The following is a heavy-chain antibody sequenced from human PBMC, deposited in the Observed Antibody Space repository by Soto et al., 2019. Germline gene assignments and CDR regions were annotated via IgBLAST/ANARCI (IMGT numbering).Heavy chain of an antibody. J-gene: IGHJ4*02. D-gene: IGHD5-18*01. V-gene: IGHV1-18*01. CDR1: GYTFSSYG. CDR3: ARERGGYSYGDY. Sequence: QVQLVQSGAEVKKPGASVKVSCKASGYTFSSYGITWVRQAPGQRLEWMGWINTYNGNTNYAQKFQGRVTMTTDTSTSTAYMELRSLRSDDTAVYYCARERGGYSYGDYWGQGALVTVSS. CDR2: INTYNGNT.